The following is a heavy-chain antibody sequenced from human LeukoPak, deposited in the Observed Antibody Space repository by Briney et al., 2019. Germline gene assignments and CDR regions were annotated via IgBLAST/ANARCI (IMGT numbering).Heavy chain of an antibody. CDR1: GYSFTSYW. D-gene: IGHD3-10*01. CDR3: ARISEGITMVRGVIINYYYYYMDV. CDR2: IYPGDSDT. Sequence: GESLKISCKGSGYSFTSYWIGWVRQMPGKGLEWMGIIYPGDSDTRYSPSFQGQVTISADKSISTAYLQWSSLKASDTAVYYCARISEGITMVRGVIINYYYYYMDVWGKGTTVTVSS. J-gene: IGHJ6*03. V-gene: IGHV5-51*01.